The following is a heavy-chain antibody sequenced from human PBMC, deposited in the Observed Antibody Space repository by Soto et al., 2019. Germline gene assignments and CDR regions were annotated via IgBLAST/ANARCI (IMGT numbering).Heavy chain of an antibody. CDR2: IIPIFGTA. D-gene: IGHD1-20*01. CDR3: ARGITGTVTYYYGLDV. Sequence: QVQLVQSGAEVKKPGSSMKVSCKASGGTFSSYAISWVRQAPGQGLEWMGGIIPIFGTADYAQKFHGRVTITAAECTSTAYMELRSLRSEDTAVYYCARGITGTVTYYYGLDVWGQGTTVTVSS. CDR1: GGTFSSYA. V-gene: IGHV1-69*12. J-gene: IGHJ6*02.